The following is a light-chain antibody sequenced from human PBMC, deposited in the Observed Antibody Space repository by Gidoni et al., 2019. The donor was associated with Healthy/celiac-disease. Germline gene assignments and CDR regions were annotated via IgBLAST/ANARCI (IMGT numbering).Light chain of an antibody. Sequence: QSALTQPRSVSGSPGPSVTISCTGTRSDVGGYNYVSWYQQHPGKAPKLMIYDVSKRPSGVPDRFSGSKSGNTASLTISGLQAEDEADYYCCSYAGSYIRYVFGTGTKVTVL. J-gene: IGLJ1*01. CDR3: CSYAGSYIRYV. CDR1: RSDVGGYNY. CDR2: DVS. V-gene: IGLV2-11*01.